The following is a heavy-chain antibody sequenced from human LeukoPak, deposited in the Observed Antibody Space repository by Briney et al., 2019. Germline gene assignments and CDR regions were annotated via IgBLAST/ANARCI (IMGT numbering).Heavy chain of an antibody. CDR2: INPSGGST. Sequence: ASVKVSCKASGYTFTSYYMHWVRQAPGQGLEWMGIINPSGGSTSYAQKFQGRVTMTTDTSTSTAYMELRSLRSDDTAVYYCARDYYGSGSYYNDAFDIWGQGTMVTVSS. CDR3: ARDYYGSGSYYNDAFDI. J-gene: IGHJ3*02. CDR1: GYTFTSYY. V-gene: IGHV1-46*01. D-gene: IGHD3-10*01.